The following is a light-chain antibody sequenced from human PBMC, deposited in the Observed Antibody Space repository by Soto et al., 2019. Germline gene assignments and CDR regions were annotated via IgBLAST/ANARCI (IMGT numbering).Light chain of an antibody. J-gene: IGLJ1*01. CDR3: SSYTGSSPLYV. Sequence: QSVLTQPASVSGSPGQSITISCTGTSSDVGGYNYVSWYQQHPGKVPKLMIYDVSNRPSGVSNRFSGSKSGNTASLTISGLQAEDEADYYCSSYTGSSPLYVFGSGTKVT. CDR2: DVS. CDR1: SSDVGGYNY. V-gene: IGLV2-14*03.